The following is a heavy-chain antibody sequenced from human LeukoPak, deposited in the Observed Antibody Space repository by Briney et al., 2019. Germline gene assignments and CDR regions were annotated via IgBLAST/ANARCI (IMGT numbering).Heavy chain of an antibody. V-gene: IGHV3-43*01. CDR1: GFTFGEYA. Sequence: PGGSLRLSCAASGFTFGEYAMHWVRQLPGKGLEWVSFISWNGGSRYYTDSVKGRFTISRDNSKNSLYLQMNSLRIEDTALYYCAKDMGYSSDWYPYDHWGRGTLVTVSS. D-gene: IGHD5-12*01. CDR3: AKDMGYSSDWYPYDH. CDR2: ISWNGGSR. J-gene: IGHJ4*02.